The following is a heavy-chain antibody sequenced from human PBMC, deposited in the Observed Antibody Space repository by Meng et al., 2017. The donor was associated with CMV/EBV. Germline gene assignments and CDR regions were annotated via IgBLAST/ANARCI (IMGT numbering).Heavy chain of an antibody. J-gene: IGHJ3*02. Sequence: GESLKISCAASGFTFSSYAMHWVRQAPGKGLEWVAVISYDGSNKYYADSVKGRFTISRDNSKNTLYLQMNSLRAEDTAVYYCARDPVPVTLHHVFDIWAKGQWSPSPQ. CDR3: ARDPVPVTLHHVFDI. V-gene: IGHV3-30-3*01. D-gene: IGHD2-2*01. CDR2: ISYDGSNK. CDR1: GFTFSSYA.